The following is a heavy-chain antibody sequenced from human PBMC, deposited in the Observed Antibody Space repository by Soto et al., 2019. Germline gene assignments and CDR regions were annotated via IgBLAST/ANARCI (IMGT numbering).Heavy chain of an antibody. J-gene: IGHJ5*02. CDR3: AKVVMIRGVIYWFDT. CDR2: ISGSGGST. V-gene: IGHV3-23*01. CDR1: GFTFSIYA. Sequence: GGSLRLSCAASGFTFSIYAMSGVLQATGKGLEWVSGISGSGGSTYNADSVKGRFTISRDNSKNTLYLQMNSLRAEDTAVYYCAKVVMIRGVIYWFDTWGQGTLVTVSS. D-gene: IGHD3-10*01.